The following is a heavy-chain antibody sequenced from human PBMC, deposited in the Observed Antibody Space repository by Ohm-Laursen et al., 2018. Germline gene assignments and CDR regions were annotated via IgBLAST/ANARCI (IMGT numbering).Heavy chain of an antibody. CDR2: AYTSGST. J-gene: IGHJ3*02. V-gene: IGHV4-4*07. D-gene: IGHD3-3*01. CDR1: GGSFSTYY. Sequence: TLSLTCAVYGGSFSTYYWSWIRQPAGKGLEWIGRAYTSGSTNYNPSLKSRVTTSVDTSKNQFYLKLSSVTAADTAVYYCARDGTYYDFWSGRGGGNDAFDIWGQGTMVTVSS. CDR3: ARDGTYYDFWSGRGGGNDAFDI.